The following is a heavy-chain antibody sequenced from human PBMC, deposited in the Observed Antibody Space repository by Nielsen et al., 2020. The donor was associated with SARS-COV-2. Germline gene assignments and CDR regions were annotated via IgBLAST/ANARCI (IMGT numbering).Heavy chain of an antibody. V-gene: IGHV3-11*06. CDR2: ISSSSSYT. CDR1: GFTFSDYY. Sequence: GESLKISCAASGFTFSDYYMSWIRQAPGKGLEWVSYISSSSSYTNYADSVKGRFTISRDNAKNSLYLQMNSLRAEDTAVYYCARVRLRQLVRSYYYMDVWGKGTTVTVSS. CDR3: ARVRLRQLVRSYYYMDV. J-gene: IGHJ6*03. D-gene: IGHD6-6*01.